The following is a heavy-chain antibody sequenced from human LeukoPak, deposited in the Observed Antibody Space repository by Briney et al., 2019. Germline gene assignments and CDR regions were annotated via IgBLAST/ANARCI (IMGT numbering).Heavy chain of an antibody. CDR2: IFYTGST. J-gene: IGHJ3*02. D-gene: IGHD4-17*01. Sequence: SETLSLTCTVSGGSVTSSTYYWGWIRQPPGKGLESIGTIFYTGSTYYNPSLKSRVTISLDTSKNQFSLKLSSVTAADTAVYYCARDPRGDYYMAFDMWGQGTMVTVSS. CDR3: ARDPRGDYYMAFDM. V-gene: IGHV4-39*07. CDR1: GGSVTSSTYY.